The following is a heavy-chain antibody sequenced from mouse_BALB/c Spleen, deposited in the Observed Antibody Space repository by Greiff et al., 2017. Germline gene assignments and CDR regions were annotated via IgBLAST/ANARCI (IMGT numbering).Heavy chain of an antibody. CDR3: ARDYRYDAWFAY. D-gene: IGHD2-14*01. J-gene: IGHJ3*01. CDR2: INPSNGRT. Sequence: VKLQQPGAELVKPGASVKLSCKASGYTFTSYWMHWVKQRPGQGLEWIGEINPSNGRTNYNEKFKSKATLTVDKSSSTAYMQLSSLTSEDSAVYYCARDYRYDAWFAYWGQGTLVTVSA. CDR1: GYTFTSYW. V-gene: IGHV1S81*02.